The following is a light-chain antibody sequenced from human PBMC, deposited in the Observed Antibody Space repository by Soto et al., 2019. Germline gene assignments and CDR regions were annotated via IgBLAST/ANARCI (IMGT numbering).Light chain of an antibody. CDR3: RSYTATRTVV. CDR2: DVS. J-gene: IGLJ3*02. V-gene: IGLV2-14*03. CDR1: SSDVGGYNH. Sequence: QSALTQPASVSGSPGQSITIACTGTSSDVGGYNHVSWYQVHPGKAPRLVIYDVSIRPPAVSDRFSGSTSGNTASLTISGLQAEDGADYCCRSYTATRTVVFGGGTELTVL.